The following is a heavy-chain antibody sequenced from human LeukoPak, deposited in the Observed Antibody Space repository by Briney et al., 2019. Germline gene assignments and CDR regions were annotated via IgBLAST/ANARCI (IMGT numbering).Heavy chain of an antibody. J-gene: IGHJ3*02. V-gene: IGHV4-39*07. CDR2: IYYSGST. CDR1: GGSISSSSYY. D-gene: IGHD1-26*01. CDR3: ARPRLGATPFDAFDI. Sequence: SETLSLTCTVSGGSISSSSYYWGWIRQPPGKGLEWIGSIYYSGSTYFNPSLKSRVTISVDTSKNQFSLKLSSVTAADTAVYYCARPRLGATPFDAFDIWGQGTKVTVSS.